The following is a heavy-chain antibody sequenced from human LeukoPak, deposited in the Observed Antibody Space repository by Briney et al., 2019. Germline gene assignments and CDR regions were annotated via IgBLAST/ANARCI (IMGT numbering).Heavy chain of an antibody. CDR2: IYTSGST. V-gene: IGHV4-4*07. CDR3: AGYSRSWYWLHP. J-gene: IGHJ5*02. CDR1: GGSISSYY. Sequence: SETLSLTCTVSGGSISSYYWSWIRQPAGKGLEWIGRIYTSGSTNYNPSLRSRVTMSVDTSKNQLSLKLSSVTAADTTAYYCAGYSRSWYWLHPWAQGPLLPVPS. D-gene: IGHD6-13*01.